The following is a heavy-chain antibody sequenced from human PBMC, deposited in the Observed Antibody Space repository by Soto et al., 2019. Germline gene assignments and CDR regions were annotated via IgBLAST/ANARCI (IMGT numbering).Heavy chain of an antibody. V-gene: IGHV4-34*01. CDR2: INHSGST. Sequence: QVQLQQWGAGLLKPSETLSLTCAVYGGSFSGYYWSWIRQPPGKGLEWIGEINHSGSTNYNPSLKSRVTISVDTSKKQFSLKLSSVTAADTAVYYCARVKRNDFWSGYATVWGQGTLVTFSS. CDR1: GGSFSGYY. D-gene: IGHD3-3*01. CDR3: ARVKRNDFWSGYATV. J-gene: IGHJ4*02.